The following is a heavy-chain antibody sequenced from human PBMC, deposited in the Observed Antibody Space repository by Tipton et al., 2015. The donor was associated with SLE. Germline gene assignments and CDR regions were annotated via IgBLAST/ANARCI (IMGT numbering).Heavy chain of an antibody. J-gene: IGHJ6*02. CDR3: AGGSTSWFHYYYGMDV. CDR2: IYTSGST. V-gene: IGHV4-4*09. CDR1: GGSISNYY. D-gene: IGHD6-13*01. Sequence: TLSLTCTVSGGSISNYYWSWIRQPPGKGLEWIGYIYTSGSTNYNPSLKSRVTISVDTSKNQFSLKLSSVTAADTAVYCCAGGSTSWFHYYYGMDVWGQGTTVTVSS.